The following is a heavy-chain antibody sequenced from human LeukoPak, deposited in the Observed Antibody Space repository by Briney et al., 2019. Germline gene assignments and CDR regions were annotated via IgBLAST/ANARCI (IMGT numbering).Heavy chain of an antibody. CDR1: GFTFSSYA. V-gene: IGHV3-23*01. CDR2: ISGSGGST. J-gene: IGHJ4*02. Sequence: GGSLRLSCAASGFTFSSYAMSWVRQAPGKGLEWVSAISGSGGSTYYADSVKGRFTNSRDNSKNTLYLQMNSLRAEDTAVYYCAKALDIVVVPAAISDYWGQGTLVTVSS. D-gene: IGHD2-2*02. CDR3: AKALDIVVVPAAISDY.